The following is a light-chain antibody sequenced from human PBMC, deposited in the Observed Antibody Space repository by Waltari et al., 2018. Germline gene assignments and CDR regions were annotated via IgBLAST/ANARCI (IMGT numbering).Light chain of an antibody. CDR2: GAS. Sequence: EIVLTQSPGTLSLSPGERVTLSCRASQSVSRGLAWYQQKPGQAPRLLLYGASTRATGIPDRFSGSGSGTDFSLTISRLEPEDFAVYYCQHYVRLPVTFGQGTKVEIK. CDR3: QHYVRLPVT. J-gene: IGKJ1*01. V-gene: IGKV3-20*01. CDR1: QSVSRG.